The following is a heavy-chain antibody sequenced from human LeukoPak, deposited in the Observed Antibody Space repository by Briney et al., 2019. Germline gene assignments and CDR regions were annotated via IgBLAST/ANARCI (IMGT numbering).Heavy chain of an antibody. CDR1: GFTFSSYG. D-gene: IGHD6-19*01. V-gene: IGHV3-30*03. CDR2: ISYDGSNK. Sequence: GGSLRLSCAASGFTFSSYGMHWVRQAPGKGLEWVAVISYDGSNKYYADSVKGRFTISRDNSKNTLYLQMNSLRAEDTAVYYCARDRYPLRSGPFDYWGQGTLVTVSS. J-gene: IGHJ4*02. CDR3: ARDRYPLRSGPFDY.